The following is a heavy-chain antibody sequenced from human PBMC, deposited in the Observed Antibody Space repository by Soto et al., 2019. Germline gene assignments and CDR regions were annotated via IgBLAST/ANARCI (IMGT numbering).Heavy chain of an antibody. CDR1: GGSISSYY. CDR3: ARSYSGGYYYFDY. Sequence: SETLSLTCTVSGGSISSYYWSWIRQPPGKGLEWIGYIYYSGSTNYNPSLKSRVTISVDTSKNQFSLKLSSVTAADTAVYYCARSYSGGYYYFDYWGQGTLVTVSS. V-gene: IGHV4-59*08. CDR2: IYYSGST. D-gene: IGHD3-22*01. J-gene: IGHJ4*02.